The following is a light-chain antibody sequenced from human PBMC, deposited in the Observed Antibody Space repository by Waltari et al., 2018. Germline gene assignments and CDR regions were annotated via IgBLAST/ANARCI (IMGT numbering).Light chain of an antibody. CDR3: QQYSTFSWT. V-gene: IGKV1-5*03. Sequence: DIQMTQSPSTLSASVGDRVTITCGASQSISSWLAWYQYKPGRAPNLLIYKASTLGSGVPSRFSGRGSGTEFTLTISSLQPDDFATYYCQQYSTFSWTFGQGTKVDIK. CDR1: QSISSW. CDR2: KAS. J-gene: IGKJ1*01.